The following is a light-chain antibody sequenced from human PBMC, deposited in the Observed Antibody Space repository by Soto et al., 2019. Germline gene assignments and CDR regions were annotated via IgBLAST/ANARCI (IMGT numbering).Light chain of an antibody. Sequence: ETVLTQSPATLSLSPGERATLSCRASHSVTKSLAWYQQKPGQAPRLLIYGASTRATGIPARFSGSGSGTEFTLTISSLQSEDFAVYYCQQYNNWPPWTFGQGTKVEIK. CDR2: GAS. CDR1: HSVTKS. J-gene: IGKJ1*01. V-gene: IGKV3-15*01. CDR3: QQYNNWPPWT.